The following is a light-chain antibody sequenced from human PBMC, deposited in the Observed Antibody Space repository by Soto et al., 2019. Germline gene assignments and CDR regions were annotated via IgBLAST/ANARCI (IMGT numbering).Light chain of an antibody. V-gene: IGLV2-14*01. CDR2: EVS. J-gene: IGLJ1*01. CDR1: SSDVGGYNY. CDR3: SSYTSSSTYV. Sequence: QSALTQPASXXXXXXXXXTISCTGTSSDVGGYNYVSWYQQHPGKAPKLMIYEVSNRPSGVSNRFSGSKSGNTASLTISGLQAEDEADYYCSSYTSSSTYVFGTGTKLTVL.